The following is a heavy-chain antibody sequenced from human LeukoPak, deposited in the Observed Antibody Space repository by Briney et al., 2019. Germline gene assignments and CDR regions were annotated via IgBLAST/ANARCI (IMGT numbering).Heavy chain of an antibody. Sequence: GGSLRLSCAASGFTFDDYAMPWVRQAPGKGLEWVSGISWNSGSIGYADSVKGRFTISRDNAKNSLYLQMNSLRAEDTALYYCAKGYCSSTSCYYYWYFDLWGRGTLVTVSS. V-gene: IGHV3-9*01. D-gene: IGHD2-2*01. CDR2: ISWNSGSI. J-gene: IGHJ2*01. CDR1: GFTFDDYA. CDR3: AKGYCSSTSCYYYWYFDL.